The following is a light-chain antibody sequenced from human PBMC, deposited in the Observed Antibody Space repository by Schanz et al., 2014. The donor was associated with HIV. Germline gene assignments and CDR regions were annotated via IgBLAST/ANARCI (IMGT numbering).Light chain of an antibody. V-gene: IGLV2-11*01. CDR2: DVT. CDR1: SSNVGVYEH. Sequence: QSALTQPRSVSGSPGQSVTISCTGSSSNVGVYEHVSWYQHHPGKAPKLIIYDVTKRPSGVSNRFSGSKSGNTASLTISGLQAEDEADYYCQSHDSRLSAWVFGGGTKVTVL. J-gene: IGLJ3*02. CDR3: QSHDSRLSAWV.